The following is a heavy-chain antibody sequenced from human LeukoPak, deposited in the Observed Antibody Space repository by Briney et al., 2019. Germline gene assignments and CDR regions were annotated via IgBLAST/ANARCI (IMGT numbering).Heavy chain of an antibody. CDR3: ARRRRILGNIVVVPAAALGRYYFDY. V-gene: IGHV4-34*01. CDR1: GFTFSDYY. J-gene: IGHJ4*02. D-gene: IGHD2-2*01. Sequence: GSLRLSCAASGFTFSDYYMSWIRQPPGKGLEWIGEINHSGSTNYNPSLKSRVTISVDTSKNQFSLKLSSVTAADTAVYYCARRRRILGNIVVVPAAALGRYYFDYWGQGTLVTVSS. CDR2: INHSGST.